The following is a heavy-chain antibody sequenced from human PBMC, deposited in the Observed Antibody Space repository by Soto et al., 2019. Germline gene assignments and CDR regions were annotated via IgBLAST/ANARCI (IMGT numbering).Heavy chain of an antibody. D-gene: IGHD1-20*01. CDR2: IYYSGNT. J-gene: IGHJ4*02. CDR1: GGSISSSIYY. Sequence: LQLQASGPGLLKPSETLSLTCTVSGGSISSSIYYWGWIRQPPGEGPEWIGTIYYSGNTYYNPSLKRRVTIAVDTPKNQFSLKLSSLTAAATAVYYCARHGPMTYHWHQLYDWGQGPLVTVSS. CDR3: ARHGPMTYHWHQLYD. V-gene: IGHV4-39*01.